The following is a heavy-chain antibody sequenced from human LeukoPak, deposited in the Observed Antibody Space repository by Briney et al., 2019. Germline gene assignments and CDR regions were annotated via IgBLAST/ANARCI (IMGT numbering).Heavy chain of an antibody. CDR2: INHSGST. CDR1: GGSFSGYY. J-gene: IGHJ6*02. D-gene: IGHD6-13*01. V-gene: IGHV4-34*01. CDR3: ARGPLAAAGLYYYYYYGMDV. Sequence: SETLSLTCAVYGGSFSGYYWSWIRQPPGKGLEWIGEINHSGSTNYNPSLKSRVTISVDTSKNQFSLKLSSMTAADTAVYYCARGPLAAAGLYYYYYYGMDVWGQGTTVTVSS.